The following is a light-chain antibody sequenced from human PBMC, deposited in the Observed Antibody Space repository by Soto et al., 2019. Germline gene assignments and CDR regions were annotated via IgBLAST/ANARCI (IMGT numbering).Light chain of an antibody. CDR2: GAS. CDR3: HQYNDWWT. Sequence: EVVLTQSPATLSVSPGERATLSCRASQSVGNNLAWYQHKPGQAPRLLIYGASTRATVIPARFSGSGSETEFTLIISSLQSEDFAVYHCHQYNDWWTFGQGTKVEIK. V-gene: IGKV3-15*01. J-gene: IGKJ1*01. CDR1: QSVGNN.